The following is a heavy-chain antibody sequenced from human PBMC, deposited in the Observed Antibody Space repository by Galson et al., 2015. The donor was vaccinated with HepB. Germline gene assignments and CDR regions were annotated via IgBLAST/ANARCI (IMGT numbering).Heavy chain of an antibody. D-gene: IGHD5-24*01. CDR2: IYYGGNT. J-gene: IGHJ2*01. Sequence: MLLSCAVYGASISEYNWGWRRPPAGKRAGWLGIIYYGGNTYYKPSLMSRVTISVDTSKNPFSLQLNTVTAAETAVHYCARRVVGMARYFNVWGRGALVTVSS. CDR1: GASISEYN. V-gene: IGHV4-39*01. CDR3: ARRVVGMARYFNV.